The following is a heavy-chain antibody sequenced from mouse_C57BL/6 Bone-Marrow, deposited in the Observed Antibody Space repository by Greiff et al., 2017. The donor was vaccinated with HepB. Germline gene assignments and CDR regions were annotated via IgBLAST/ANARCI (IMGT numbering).Heavy chain of an antibody. J-gene: IGHJ4*01. V-gene: IGHV1-63*01. CDR2: IYPGGGYT. CDR1: GYTFTNYW. CDR3: ARRLRYYAMDY. D-gene: IGHD6-1*01. Sequence: VQLKESGAELVRPGTSVKMSCKASGYTFTNYWIGWAKQRPGHGLEWIGDIYPGGGYTNYNEKFKGKATLTADKSSSTAYMQFSSLTSEDSAIYYCARRLRYYAMDYWGQGTSVTVSS.